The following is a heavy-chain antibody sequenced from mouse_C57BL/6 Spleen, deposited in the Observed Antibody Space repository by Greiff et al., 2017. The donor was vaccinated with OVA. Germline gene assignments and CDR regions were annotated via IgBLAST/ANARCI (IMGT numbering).Heavy chain of an antibody. D-gene: IGHD2-5*01. J-gene: IGHJ3*01. CDR2: ISDGGSYT. Sequence: EVQGVESGGGLVKPGGSLKLSCAASGFTFSSYAMSWVRQTPEKRLEWVATISDGGSYTYYPDNVKGRFTISRDNAKNNLYLKMSQLKSEDTAMYYCARERGYSNYTWFAYWGQGTLVTVSA. CDR3: ARERGYSNYTWFAY. V-gene: IGHV5-4*01. CDR1: GFTFSSYA.